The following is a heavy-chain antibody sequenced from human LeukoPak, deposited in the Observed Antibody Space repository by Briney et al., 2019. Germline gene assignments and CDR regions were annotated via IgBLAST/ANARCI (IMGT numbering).Heavy chain of an antibody. Sequence: GGSLRLSCAASGFTVSSNYMSWVRQAQGKGLEWVSVIYSGGSTYYADSVKGRFTISRDNSKNTLYLQMNSLRAEDTAVYYCARVGSSGYYYYFDYWGQGTLVTVSS. CDR1: GFTVSSNY. V-gene: IGHV3-53*01. J-gene: IGHJ4*02. CDR2: IYSGGST. CDR3: ARVGSSGYYYYFDY. D-gene: IGHD3-22*01.